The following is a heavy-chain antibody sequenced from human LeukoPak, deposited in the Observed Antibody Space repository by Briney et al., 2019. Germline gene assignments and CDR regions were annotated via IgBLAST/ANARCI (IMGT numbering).Heavy chain of an antibody. J-gene: IGHJ4*02. Sequence: GGSLRLSCAASGFIFSNYAMHWVRQAPGKGLEWVAVISYDGSNKYYADSVKGRFTISRDNSKNTLYLQMNSLRAEDTAVYYCARAPTKRVQSSSLDYWGQGTLVTVSS. V-gene: IGHV3-30*04. CDR1: GFIFSNYA. D-gene: IGHD6-13*01. CDR3: ARAPTKRVQSSSLDY. CDR2: ISYDGSNK.